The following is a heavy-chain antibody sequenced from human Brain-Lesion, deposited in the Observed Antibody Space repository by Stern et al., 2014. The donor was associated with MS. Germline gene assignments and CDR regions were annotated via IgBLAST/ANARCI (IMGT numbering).Heavy chain of an antibody. V-gene: IGHV3-9*01. CDR2: ISWNSGTI. CDR3: ARDITGSSAYFAY. J-gene: IGHJ4*02. Sequence: EVQLVESGGDLVQPGRSLRLSCAAFGFTFDDYGMHWVRQAPGKGLEGVAGISWNSGTIGYADSVKGRFTTSRDNAYSSLYLQMNSLRPEDTALYYCARDITGSSAYFAYWGQGTLVTVSS. CDR1: GFTFDDYG. D-gene: IGHD1-14*01.